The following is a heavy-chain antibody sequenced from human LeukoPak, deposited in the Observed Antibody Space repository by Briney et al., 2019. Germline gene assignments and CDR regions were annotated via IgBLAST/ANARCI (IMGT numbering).Heavy chain of an antibody. CDR1: GGSFSGYY. CDR2: INHSGST. J-gene: IGHJ3*02. CDR3: ASSLFNADAFDI. D-gene: IGHD2-2*01. V-gene: IGHV4-34*01. Sequence: PSETLSLTCAVYGGSFSGYYWSWIRQPPGKGLEWIGEINHSGSTNYNPSLKSRVTISIDTSKNQFSLKLSSVTAADTAVYYCASSLFNADAFDIWGQGKMVNVSS.